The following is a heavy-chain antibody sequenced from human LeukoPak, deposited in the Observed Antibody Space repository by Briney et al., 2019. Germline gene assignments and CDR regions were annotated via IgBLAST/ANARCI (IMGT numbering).Heavy chain of an antibody. CDR2: IYYSGNT. V-gene: IGHV4-39*01. Sequence: SETLSLTCTVSGDSIGSYFWSWIRQPPGKGLEWIGSIYYSGNTYYIPSLKSRVTISVDTSKNQFSLKLSSVTAADTAVYYCARLFSSSWYRGAFDLWGQGTMVTVSS. D-gene: IGHD6-13*01. CDR1: GDSIGSYF. J-gene: IGHJ3*01. CDR3: ARLFSSSWYRGAFDL.